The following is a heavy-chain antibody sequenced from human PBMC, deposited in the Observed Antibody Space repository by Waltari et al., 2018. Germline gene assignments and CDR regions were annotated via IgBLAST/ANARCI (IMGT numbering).Heavy chain of an antibody. V-gene: IGHV3-66*01. CDR1: GFTVTENY. CDR2: IYTGGST. CDR3: VRGISSQRLDS. D-gene: IGHD3-3*02. Sequence: EVQLVESGGGLVQPGGSLRLSCATSGFTVTENYMTWVRQAPGKGVEWVCVIYTGGSTYYADSVKGRFTISRDNPKNVVYLQMNSLRAEDTAVYFCVRGISSQRLDSWGQGTLVTVSS. J-gene: IGHJ4*02.